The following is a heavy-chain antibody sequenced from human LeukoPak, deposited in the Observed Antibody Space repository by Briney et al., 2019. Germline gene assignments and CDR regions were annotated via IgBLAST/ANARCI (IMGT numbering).Heavy chain of an antibody. Sequence: PGGSLRLSCAASGFTFSNYAMTWVRQAPGKGLEWVSGISGSGGRTSYADSVKGRFTISRDNSKNTLYLQMNSLRAEDTAVYYCAKDSSVYPPAGNFDYWGQGTLVTVSS. J-gene: IGHJ4*02. CDR1: GFTFSNYA. CDR2: ISGSGGRT. V-gene: IGHV3-23*01. CDR3: AKDSSVYPPAGNFDY. D-gene: IGHD5/OR15-5a*01.